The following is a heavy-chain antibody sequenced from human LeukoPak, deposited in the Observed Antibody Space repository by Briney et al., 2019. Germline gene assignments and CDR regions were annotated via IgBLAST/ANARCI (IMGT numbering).Heavy chain of an antibody. CDR2: ISAYNGNT. D-gene: IGHD3-22*01. V-gene: IGHV1-18*01. J-gene: IGHJ4*02. Sequence: ASVEVSCKASGGTFSSYGISWVRQAPGQGLEWMGWISAYNGNTNYAQKLQGRVTMTTDTSTSTAYMELRSLRSDDTAVYYCARAFDSSGYYYYYFDYWGQGTLVTVSS. CDR1: GGTFSSYG. CDR3: ARAFDSSGYYYYYFDY.